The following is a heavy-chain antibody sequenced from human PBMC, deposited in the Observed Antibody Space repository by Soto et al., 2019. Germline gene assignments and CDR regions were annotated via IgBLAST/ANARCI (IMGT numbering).Heavy chain of an antibody. CDR2: IYSSGST. CDR3: ARDHPHSYGVYYFDY. Sequence: ASETLSLTWTVSGGSISNYYWNWIRQSPGKGLEWIGYIYSSGSTHYNPSLQNRVTISIDTSKNQVSLKVNSVTAADTAVYYCARDHPHSYGVYYFDYWGQGTPVTVSS. J-gene: IGHJ4*02. V-gene: IGHV4-59*01. D-gene: IGHD5-18*01. CDR1: GGSISNYY.